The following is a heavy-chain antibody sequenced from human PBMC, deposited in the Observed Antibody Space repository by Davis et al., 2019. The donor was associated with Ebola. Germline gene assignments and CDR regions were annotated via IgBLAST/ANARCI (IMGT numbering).Heavy chain of an antibody. D-gene: IGHD3-16*02. CDR1: GGSFSGYY. Sequence: PSETLSLTCAVYGGSFSGYYWSWIRQPPGKGLEWIGEINHSGSTNYNPSLKSRVTISVDTSRNQFSLKLRSVTAADTAVYYCSEGDYVWGSYRSWGQGTLVTVSS. CDR3: SEGDYVWGSYRS. CDR2: INHSGST. J-gene: IGHJ5*02. V-gene: IGHV4-34*01.